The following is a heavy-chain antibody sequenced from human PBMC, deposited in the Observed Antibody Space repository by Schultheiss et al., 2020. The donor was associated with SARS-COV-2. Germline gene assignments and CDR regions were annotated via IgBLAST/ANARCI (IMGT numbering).Heavy chain of an antibody. D-gene: IGHD6-13*01. CDR2: IGTAGDT. Sequence: GGSLRLSCAASGFTFSSYDMHWVRQATGKGLEWVSAIGTAGDTYYPGSVKGRFTISRDNSKNTLYLQMNSLRAEDTAVYYCARGRSPLDYWGQGTLVTVSS. CDR1: GFTFSSYD. J-gene: IGHJ4*02. CDR3: ARGRSPLDY. V-gene: IGHV3-13*04.